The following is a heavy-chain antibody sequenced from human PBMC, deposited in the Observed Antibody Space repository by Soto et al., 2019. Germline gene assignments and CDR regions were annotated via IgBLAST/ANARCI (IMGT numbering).Heavy chain of an antibody. CDR2: ISGGGDRT. CDR1: GFTFINYA. D-gene: IGHD2-2*01. Sequence: EVQLLESGGGLVQPGGSLRLSCVGSGFTFINYAMNWVRQTPGKGLEWVSTISGGGDRTFDADTVKGRFTISRDNSRNTLNLQMNSLRADDTAVYYCARKVLGSTSRPDWWYFDIWGRGTLVTGSS. J-gene: IGHJ2*01. CDR3: ARKVLGSTSRPDWWYFDI. V-gene: IGHV3-23*01.